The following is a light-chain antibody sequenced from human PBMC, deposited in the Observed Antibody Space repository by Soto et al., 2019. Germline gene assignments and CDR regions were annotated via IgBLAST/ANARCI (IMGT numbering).Light chain of an antibody. J-gene: IGKJ1*01. CDR1: QGVSSW. CDR3: QQYNSYSSWT. Sequence: DIQMTQSPSSLSISVGERITIPCRASQGVSSWLAWSHQRPEKAPKSLIFSSSSLQSGVPSRFSGSGSGTEFTLTISSLQTDDFATYYCQQYNSYSSWTFGQGTKVDNK. V-gene: IGKV1D-16*01. CDR2: SSS.